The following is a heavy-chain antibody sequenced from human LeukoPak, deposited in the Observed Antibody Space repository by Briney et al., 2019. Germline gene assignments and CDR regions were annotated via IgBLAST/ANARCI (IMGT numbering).Heavy chain of an antibody. V-gene: IGHV4-59*08. D-gene: IGHD3-10*01. Sequence: SETLSLTCTVSGGSISSYYWSWIRQPPGKGLEWIGYFFYSGSINYNPSLKSRVTISVDTSKNQFSLKLSSVTAADTAVYYCARGMVRGVITPGYWGQGTLVTVSS. CDR2: FFYSGSI. J-gene: IGHJ4*02. CDR3: ARGMVRGVITPGY. CDR1: GGSISSYY.